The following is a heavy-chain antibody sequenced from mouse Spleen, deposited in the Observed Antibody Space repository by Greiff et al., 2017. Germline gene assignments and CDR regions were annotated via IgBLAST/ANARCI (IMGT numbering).Heavy chain of an antibody. CDR2: IYPGDGGT. CDR1: GYAFSSYW. V-gene: IGHV1-80*01. D-gene: IGHD4-1*01. Sequence: QVQLQQSGAELVKPGASVKISCKASGYAFSSYWMNWVKQRPGKGLEWIGQIYPGDGGTNYNEKFKGKATLTADKSSSTAYMQLSSLTSDDSAVYFCARSTNWVFDYWGQGTTLTVSS. CDR3: ARSTNWVFDY. J-gene: IGHJ2*01.